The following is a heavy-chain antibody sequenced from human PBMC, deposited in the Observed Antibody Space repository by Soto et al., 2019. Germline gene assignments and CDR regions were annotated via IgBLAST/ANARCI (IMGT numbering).Heavy chain of an antibody. CDR1: GYSFITYS. D-gene: IGHD1-1*01. V-gene: IGHV1-3*01. Sequence: ASVKVSCKASGYSFITYSMHWVRQAPGQGLEWMGWINDANGNTRYSQKFKDRVSISRDTPASTGYMELSSLRSEDTAVYYCAGVKGMEEKYYYHGMDVWGPGTTVTVSS. CDR2: INDANGNT. CDR3: AGVKGMEEKYYYHGMDV. J-gene: IGHJ6*02.